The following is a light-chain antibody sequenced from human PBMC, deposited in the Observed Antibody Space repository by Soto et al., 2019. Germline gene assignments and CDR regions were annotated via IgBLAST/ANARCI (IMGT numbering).Light chain of an antibody. CDR2: AAS. CDR1: QGISRY. J-gene: IGKJ5*01. V-gene: IGKV1-9*01. CDR3: QQLNSYPIT. Sequence: DIQLTQSPSFLSASVGDRVTITCRASQGISRYLAWYQQKPGKAPKLLSYAASTLQSGEPSRFSGSGSGTEFTLTISSLQPEDFATYYCQQLNSYPITFGQGTRLDIK.